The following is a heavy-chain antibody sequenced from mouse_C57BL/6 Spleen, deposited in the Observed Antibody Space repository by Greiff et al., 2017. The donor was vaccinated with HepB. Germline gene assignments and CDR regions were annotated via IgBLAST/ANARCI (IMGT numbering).Heavy chain of an antibody. J-gene: IGHJ2*01. CDR1: GYAFTNYL. Sequence: QVQLQQSGAELVRPGTSVKVSCKASGYAFTNYLIEWVKQRPGQGLEWIGVINPGSGGTNYNEKFKGKATLTADKSSSTAYMQLSSLTSEDSAVYFCARWGYDDDDYWGQGTTLTVSS. CDR3: ARWGYDDDDY. V-gene: IGHV1-54*01. CDR2: INPGSGGT. D-gene: IGHD2-4*01.